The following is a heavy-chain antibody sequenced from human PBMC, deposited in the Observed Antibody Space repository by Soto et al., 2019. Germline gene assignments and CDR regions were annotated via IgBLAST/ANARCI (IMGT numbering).Heavy chain of an antibody. CDR1: GDTFTTYY. V-gene: IGHV1-8*01. D-gene: IGHD3-10*01. CDR3: ARGRASGSYYLLDY. Sequence: ASVNVSCKSSGDTFTTYYINWVRQATGHGLEWMGWINPNSGNIGYAQRFQGRVTMTRDTAIRTAYMEVSSLRSDDTAVYYCARGRASGSYYLLDYWGQGTLVTVSS. J-gene: IGHJ4*02. CDR2: INPNSGNI.